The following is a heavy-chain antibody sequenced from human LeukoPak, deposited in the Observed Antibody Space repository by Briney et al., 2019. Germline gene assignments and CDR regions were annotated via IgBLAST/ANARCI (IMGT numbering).Heavy chain of an antibody. Sequence: GGSLRLSCAASGFTVSSNYMSWVRQAPGKGLEWVSVIYSGGSTYYADSVKGRFTISRDNSKNTLYLQMNSLRAEDTAVYFCAKDFYGSGSLPGGPWGQGTLVTVSS. CDR2: IYSGGST. D-gene: IGHD3-10*01. J-gene: IGHJ5*02. CDR3: AKDFYGSGSLPGGP. CDR1: GFTVSSNY. V-gene: IGHV3-66*01.